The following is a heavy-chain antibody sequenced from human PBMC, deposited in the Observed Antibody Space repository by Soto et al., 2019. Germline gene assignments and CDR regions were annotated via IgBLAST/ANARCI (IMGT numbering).Heavy chain of an antibody. CDR2: ISYDGSNK. Sequence: GGSLRLSCAASGFTFSSYAMHWVRQAPGKGLEWVAVISYDGSNKYYADSVKGRFTISRDNSKNTLYLQMNSLRAEDTAVYYCARDGYNFYFDYWGQGTLVTVSS. CDR1: GFTFSSYA. D-gene: IGHD5-12*01. J-gene: IGHJ4*02. CDR3: ARDGYNFYFDY. V-gene: IGHV3-30-3*01.